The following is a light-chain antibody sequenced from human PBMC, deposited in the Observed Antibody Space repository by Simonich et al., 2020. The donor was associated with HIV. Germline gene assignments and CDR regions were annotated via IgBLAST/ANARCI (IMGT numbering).Light chain of an antibody. CDR2: GAS. CDR3: QQYNNWPPMT. Sequence: EIVMTQSPATLSVSPGERATLSCRASQSVSSKLAWYPQKPGQAPRLFIYGASTRATGIPARFSGSGSGTEFNLTISSMQSEDSAVYYCQQYNNWPPMTFGGGTKVEIK. J-gene: IGKJ4*01. CDR1: QSVSSK. V-gene: IGKV3-15*01.